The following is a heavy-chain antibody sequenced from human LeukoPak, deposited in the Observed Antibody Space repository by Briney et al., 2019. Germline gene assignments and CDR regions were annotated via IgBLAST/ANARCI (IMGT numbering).Heavy chain of an antibody. CDR2: ISSSSSYT. CDR1: GFTFSSYS. Sequence: GGSLRLSCAASGFTFSSYSMNWVRQAPGKGLEWVSSISSSSSYTYYADSVKGRFTISRDNAKNSLYLQMNSLRAEDTAVYYCARDLTTVVAFDIWGQGTMVTVSS. J-gene: IGHJ3*02. V-gene: IGHV3-21*01. CDR3: ARDLTTVVAFDI. D-gene: IGHD4-23*01.